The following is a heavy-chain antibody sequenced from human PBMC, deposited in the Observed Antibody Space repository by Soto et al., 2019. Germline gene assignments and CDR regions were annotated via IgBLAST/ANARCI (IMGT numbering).Heavy chain of an antibody. V-gene: IGHV3-23*01. CDR3: AKDGGYYYGSGSCYNPHDY. Sequence: EVQLLESGGGLVQPGGSLRLSCAASGFTFSSYAMSWVRQAPGKGLEWVSAISGSGGSTYYADSVKGRFTVSRDNSKNTLYLQMNSLGAEDTAVYYCAKDGGYYYGSGSCYNPHDYWGQGTLVTVSS. J-gene: IGHJ4*02. CDR2: ISGSGGST. D-gene: IGHD3-10*01. CDR1: GFTFSSYA.